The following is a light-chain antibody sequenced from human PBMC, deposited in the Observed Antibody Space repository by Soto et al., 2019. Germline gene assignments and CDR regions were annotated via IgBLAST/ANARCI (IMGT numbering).Light chain of an antibody. CDR2: DAY. V-gene: IGKV1-5*01. Sequence: DIQMTQSPSALSASVGDGVTITCRASQSISSWLAWYQQRPGKAPKLLIYDAYSLKSGVPSRFSGSGSGTEFTLTISSLQPDDFATYYCQQYNSYRTFGQGTKVDIK. CDR1: QSISSW. CDR3: QQYNSYRT. J-gene: IGKJ1*01.